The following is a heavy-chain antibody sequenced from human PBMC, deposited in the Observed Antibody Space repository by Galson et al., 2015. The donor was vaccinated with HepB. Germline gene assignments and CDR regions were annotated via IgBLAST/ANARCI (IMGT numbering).Heavy chain of an antibody. D-gene: IGHD2-21*01. CDR1: GGSISSGGYY. V-gene: IGHV4-31*03. CDR3: ARDYCGGDCYSSHYYMDV. Sequence: TLSLTCTVSGGSISSGGYYWSWIRQHPGKGLEWIGYIYYSGSTYYNPSLKSRVTISVDTSKNQFSLKLSSVTAADTAVYYCARDYCGGDCYSSHYYMDVWGKGTTVTVSS. CDR2: IYYSGST. J-gene: IGHJ6*03.